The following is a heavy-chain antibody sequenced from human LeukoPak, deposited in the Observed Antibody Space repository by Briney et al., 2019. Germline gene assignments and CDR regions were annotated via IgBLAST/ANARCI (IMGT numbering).Heavy chain of an antibody. J-gene: IGHJ5*02. CDR3: ARRVPHYRFDP. D-gene: IGHD1-26*01. V-gene: IGHV1-69*05. CDR1: EGTFSSYA. Sequence: ASVKVSCKASEGTFSSYAISWVRQAPGQGLEWMGGIIPIFGTANYAQKFQGRVTITTDESTSTAYMELSSLRSEDTAVYYCARRVPHYRFDPWGQGTLVTVSS. CDR2: IIPIFGTA.